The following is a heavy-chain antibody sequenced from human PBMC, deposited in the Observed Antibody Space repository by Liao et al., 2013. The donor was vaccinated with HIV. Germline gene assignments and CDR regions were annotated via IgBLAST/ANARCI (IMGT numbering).Heavy chain of an antibody. J-gene: IGHJ3*02. D-gene: IGHD2-15*01. Sequence: QVQLQQWGAGLLKPSETLSLTCAVYGGSFSDYYWSWIRQPPGKGLEWIGEINHSGSTNYNPSLKSRVTFSVDTSKNQFSLKLSSVTAADTAVYYCARVRPSPRAQYCSGATCYFYDPFDIWGQGTMVTVSS. CDR1: GGSFSDYY. CDR3: ARVRPSPRAQYCSGATCYFYDPFDI. CDR2: INHSGST. V-gene: IGHV4-34*01.